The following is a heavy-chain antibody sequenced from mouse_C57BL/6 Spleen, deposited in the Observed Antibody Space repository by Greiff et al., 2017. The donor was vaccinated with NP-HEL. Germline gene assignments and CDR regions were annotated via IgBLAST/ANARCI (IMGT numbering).Heavy chain of an antibody. V-gene: IGHV5-6*01. D-gene: IGHD4-1*01. CDR3: ARRELDYYAMDY. J-gene: IGHJ4*01. Sequence: EVQLVESGGDLVKPGGSLKLSCAASGFTFSSYGMSWVRQTPDKRLEWVATISSGGSYTYYPDSVKGRFTISRDNAKNTLYLQMSSLKSEDTAMYYCARRELDYYAMDYWGQGTSVTVSS. CDR2: ISSGGSYT. CDR1: GFTFSSYG.